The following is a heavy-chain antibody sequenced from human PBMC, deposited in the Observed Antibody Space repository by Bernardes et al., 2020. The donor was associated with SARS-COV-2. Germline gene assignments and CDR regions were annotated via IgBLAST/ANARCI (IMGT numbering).Heavy chain of an antibody. CDR1: GFTFSSYW. CDR3: ARDSLVVPAAYYYYGMDV. J-gene: IGHJ6*02. D-gene: IGHD2-2*01. Sequence: GGSLRLSCAASGFTFSSYWMSWVRQAPGKGLEWVANIKQVGSEKYYVDSVKGRFTISRDNAKNSLYLQMNSLRAEDTAVYYCARDSLVVPAAYYYYGMDVWGQGTTVTVSS. CDR2: IKQVGSEK. V-gene: IGHV3-7*03.